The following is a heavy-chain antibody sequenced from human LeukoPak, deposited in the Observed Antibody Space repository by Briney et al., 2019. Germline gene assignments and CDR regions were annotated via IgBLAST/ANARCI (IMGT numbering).Heavy chain of an antibody. CDR3: AKRQGANYYYYMDV. V-gene: IGHV3-23*01. Sequence: GGSLRLSCAASGFTFSSYAMSWVRQAPGKGLEWVSAISGSGGSTYYADSVKGRFTISRDNSKNTLYLQMNSLRAEDTAVYYCAKRQGANYYYYMDVWGKGTTVTVSS. J-gene: IGHJ6*03. D-gene: IGHD3-16*01. CDR1: GFTFSSYA. CDR2: ISGSGGST.